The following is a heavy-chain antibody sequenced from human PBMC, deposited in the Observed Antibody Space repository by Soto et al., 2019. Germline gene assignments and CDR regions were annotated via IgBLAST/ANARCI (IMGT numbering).Heavy chain of an antibody. V-gene: IGHV4-59*08. CDR3: ARGRGGYFDL. D-gene: IGHD3-16*01. CDR1: GGSISSYY. CDR2: IYYSGST. Sequence: QVQLQESGPGLVKPSETLSLTCTVSGGSISSYYWSWIRQPPGTGLEWIWYIYYSGSTNYNPSLTSRVTISVDTSKNQFSLKLSSVTAADTAVYYCARGRGGYFDLWGRGTLVTVSS. J-gene: IGHJ2*01.